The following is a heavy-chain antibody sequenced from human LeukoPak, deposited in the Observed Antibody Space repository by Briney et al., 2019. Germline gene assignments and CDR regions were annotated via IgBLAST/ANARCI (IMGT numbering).Heavy chain of an antibody. CDR1: GFTFSSYG. CDR3: AKDLLTGNDAFDI. J-gene: IGHJ3*02. Sequence: GGSLRLSCAASGFTFSSYGMHWVRQAPGKGLEGVAGISYDENNKYYAASVKGRFTISRDNSKNALYLQMNSLRAEDTAVYYCAKDLLTGNDAFDIWGQGIMVTVSS. V-gene: IGHV3-30*18. D-gene: IGHD7-27*01. CDR2: ISYDENNK.